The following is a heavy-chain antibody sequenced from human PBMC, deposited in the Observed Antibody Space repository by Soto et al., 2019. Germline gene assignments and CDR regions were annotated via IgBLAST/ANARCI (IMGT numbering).Heavy chain of an antibody. CDR2: IYPGDSDT. V-gene: IGHV5-51*01. CDR3: ARQRLWGTSGYYYFEN. CDR1: GHIFSNYW. Sequence: GESLKISCKGSGHIFSNYWIGWVRQMPEKGLEWMGIIYPGDSDTRYSPSFQGQVTITVDKSINTAYLQWSRLKASGTAIYYCARQRLWGTSGYYYFENWGQGTLVTVSS. D-gene: IGHD3-22*01. J-gene: IGHJ4*02.